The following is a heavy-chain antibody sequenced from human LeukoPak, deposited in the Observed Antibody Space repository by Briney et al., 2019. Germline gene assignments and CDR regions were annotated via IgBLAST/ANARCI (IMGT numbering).Heavy chain of an antibody. CDR2: INTVGNEK. V-gene: IGHV3-7*01. J-gene: IGHJ4*02. CDR1: GFRFSDYW. Sequence: GGSLRLSRAASGFRFSDYWMTWVRQAPGKGLECVANINTVGNEKYYPDSVKGRFTISRDNAKNSLYLQMNNMRVEDTAIYYCTKDLNHDSSGWGQGTLVTVSS. D-gene: IGHD3-22*01. CDR3: TKDLNHDSSG.